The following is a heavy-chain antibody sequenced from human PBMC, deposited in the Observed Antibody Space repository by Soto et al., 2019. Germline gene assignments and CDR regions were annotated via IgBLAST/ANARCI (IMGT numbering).Heavy chain of an antibody. CDR2: ISYDGSNK. J-gene: IGHJ6*02. CDR3: AKDLYRSYYYYGMDV. CDR1: GFTFSSYG. V-gene: IGHV3-30*18. Sequence: QVQLVESGGGVVQPGRSLRLSCAASGFTFSSYGMHWVRQAPGKGLGWVAVISYDGSNKYYADSVKGRFTISRDNSKNTLYLQMNSLRAEDTAVYYCAKDLYRSYYYYGMDVWGQGTTVTVSS.